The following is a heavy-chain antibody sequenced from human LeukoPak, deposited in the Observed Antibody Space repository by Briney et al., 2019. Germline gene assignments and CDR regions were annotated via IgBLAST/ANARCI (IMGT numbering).Heavy chain of an antibody. CDR3: ARDGVECSSTSCYQMNWFDP. CDR1: GFTFSSYA. J-gene: IGHJ5*02. V-gene: IGHV3-30*01. Sequence: GGSLRLSCAASGFTFSSYAMHWVRQAPGKGLEWVAVISYDGSNKYYADSVKGRFTISRDNSKNTLYLQMNSLRAGDTAVYYCARDGVECSSTSCYQMNWFDPWGQGTLVTVSS. D-gene: IGHD2-2*01. CDR2: ISYDGSNK.